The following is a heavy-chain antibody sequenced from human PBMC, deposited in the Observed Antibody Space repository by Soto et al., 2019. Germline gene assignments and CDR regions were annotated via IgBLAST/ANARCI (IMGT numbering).Heavy chain of an antibody. CDR3: AREYQGGWPRVLDY. Sequence: ASVKVSCKTSGYTFSTYAIHWVRQAPGQRLEWMGWINGGNGDTKYSQNFQGRVTITRDTSATTAYMEVSSLRAEDTALYYCAREYQGGWPRVLDYWGQGTLVTVSS. D-gene: IGHD6-19*01. V-gene: IGHV1-3*01. J-gene: IGHJ4*02. CDR2: INGGNGDT. CDR1: GYTFSTYA.